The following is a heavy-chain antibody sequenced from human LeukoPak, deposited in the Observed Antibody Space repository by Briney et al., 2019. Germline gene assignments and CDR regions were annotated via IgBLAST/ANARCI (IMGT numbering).Heavy chain of an antibody. J-gene: IGHJ3*02. CDR2: LYYSGRT. D-gene: IGHD1-7*01. CDR3: ARHPELLAFDI. CDR1: GGYISSSSYY. V-gene: IGHV4-39*01. Sequence: SDTLSLTCSVSGGYISSSSYYWGWIRQPPGKGLEWIGSLYYSGRTYYNPSLRSRVTISLYTSKNQFSLRLSSVTAADTAVYYCARHPELLAFDIWGQGTMVTVSS.